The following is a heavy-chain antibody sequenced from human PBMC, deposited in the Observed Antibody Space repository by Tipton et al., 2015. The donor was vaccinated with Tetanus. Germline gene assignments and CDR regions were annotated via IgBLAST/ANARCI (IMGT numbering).Heavy chain of an antibody. CDR1: GSSISRSGHY. J-gene: IGHJ4*02. CDR3: ARANNDYPKKGPFDY. Sequence: TLSLTCTVSGSSISRSGHYWTWIRQPPGKEPEWVGYDYHSGATNYHPSLKSRLAISADTSKNQFSLNLRSVITADTAVYYCARANNDYPKKGPFDYWGQGILVIVSS. CDR2: DYHSGAT. D-gene: IGHD5-12*01. V-gene: IGHV4-61*08.